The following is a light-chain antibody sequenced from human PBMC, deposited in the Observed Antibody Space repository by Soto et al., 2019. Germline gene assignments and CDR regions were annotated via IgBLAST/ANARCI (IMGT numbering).Light chain of an antibody. V-gene: IGKV3D-15*01. CDR2: DIS. J-gene: IGKJ4*01. CDR1: QSVSSN. Sequence: EIVMSESPATLSVSPGERARLSCRASQSVSSNLAWYQQKPGQAPSLLIYDISARATGIPTRFSGCGSGTDFTLTISCLQSEDFATYYCQQYYSYPLTFGGGTKVDIK. CDR3: QQYYSYPLT.